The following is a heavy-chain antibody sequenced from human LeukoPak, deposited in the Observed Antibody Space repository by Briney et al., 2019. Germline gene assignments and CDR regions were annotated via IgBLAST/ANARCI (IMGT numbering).Heavy chain of an antibody. Sequence: GASVKVSCKASGYTFTGYYLHWVRQAPGQELKWTGWLSPNSGDTKFAQKFQGRVTMTRDTSISTAYMELSRLRSDDTAVYYCARYGDYNAFDIWGQGTMVTVSS. V-gene: IGHV1-2*02. D-gene: IGHD4-17*01. J-gene: IGHJ3*02. CDR3: ARYGDYNAFDI. CDR1: GYTFTGYY. CDR2: LSPNSGDT.